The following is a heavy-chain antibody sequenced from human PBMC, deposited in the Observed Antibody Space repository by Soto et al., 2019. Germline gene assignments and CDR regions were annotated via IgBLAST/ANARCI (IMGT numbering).Heavy chain of an antibody. CDR2: INQSGST. J-gene: IGHJ4*02. CDR3: ARGYGTSSSSPRPFGY. D-gene: IGHD6-6*01. V-gene: IGHV4-34*01. CDR1: GGSFSGYY. Sequence: QVQLQQWGAGLLKPSETLSLTCAVYGGSFSGYYWSWIRQPPGKGLEWIGEINQSGSTNYNPSLKSRVTISVDTSKNQFSLKLSSVTAADTAVYYCARGYGTSSSSPRPFGYWGQGTLVTVSS.